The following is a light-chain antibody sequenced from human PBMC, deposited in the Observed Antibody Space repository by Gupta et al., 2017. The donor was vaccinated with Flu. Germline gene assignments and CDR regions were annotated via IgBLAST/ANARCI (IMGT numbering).Light chain of an antibody. Sequence: SSSVGDRVTISCRARQRIRNYLNWYQQKPGEAPKFLIYAASTGESGVPSRFSGSGYGTDFTLTISRRQPEDFANYYCQHRHSTPWTFGQGTTVEIK. CDR1: QRIRNY. CDR3: QHRHSTPWT. CDR2: AAS. J-gene: IGKJ1*01. V-gene: IGKV1-39*01.